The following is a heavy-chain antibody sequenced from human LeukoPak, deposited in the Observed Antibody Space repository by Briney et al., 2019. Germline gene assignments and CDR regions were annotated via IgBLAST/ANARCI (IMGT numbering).Heavy chain of an antibody. CDR3: HRSYPYDY. Sequence: GGSLRLSCAASGFTFSDAWMTWVRQAPGKGLEWVGRIKSKTDGGTIDYAAPVKGRFTISRDDSKDTLYLQMNNLDTEDTAVYFYHRSYPYDYWGQGTLVTVSS. CDR1: GFTFSDAW. CDR2: IKSKTDGGTI. V-gene: IGHV3-15*01. D-gene: IGHD3-16*02. J-gene: IGHJ4*02.